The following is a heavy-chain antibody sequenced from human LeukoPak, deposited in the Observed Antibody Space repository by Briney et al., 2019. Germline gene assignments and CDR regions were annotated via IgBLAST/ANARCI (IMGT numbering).Heavy chain of an antibody. CDR2: ISSSSIYI. V-gene: IGHV3-21*01. CDR3: AREREYNYGHMLGY. Sequence: GSLRLSCAASGFTLSSYSMNWVRQAPGKGLEWVSSISSSSIYIYYADSVKGRFTISRDNAKNSLYLQMNSLRAEDTAVYYCAREREYNYGHMLGYWGQGTLVTVSS. D-gene: IGHD5-18*01. J-gene: IGHJ4*02. CDR1: GFTLSSYS.